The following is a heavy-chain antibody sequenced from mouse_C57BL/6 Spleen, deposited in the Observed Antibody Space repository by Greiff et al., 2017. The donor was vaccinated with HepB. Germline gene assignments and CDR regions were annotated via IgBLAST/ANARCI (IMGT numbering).Heavy chain of an antibody. J-gene: IGHJ1*03. D-gene: IGHD4-1*01. CDR2: INPNNGGT. Sequence: EVQLQQSGPELVKPGASVKMSCKASGYTFTDYNMHWVKQSHGKSLEWIGYINPNNGGTSYNQKFKGKGTLTVNKSSSPAYMELRSLTSEDFAVYYCARTLGRGYFDVWGTGTTVTVSS. V-gene: IGHV1-22*01. CDR3: ARTLGRGYFDV. CDR1: GYTFTDYN.